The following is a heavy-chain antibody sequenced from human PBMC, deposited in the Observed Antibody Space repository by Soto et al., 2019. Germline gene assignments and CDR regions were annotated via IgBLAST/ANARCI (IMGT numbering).Heavy chain of an antibody. J-gene: IGHJ4*02. CDR2: SYYSGTT. CDR1: GGSISSDNYY. V-gene: IGHV4-30-4*01. Sequence: QVQLPESGPGLVKPSQTLSLSCSVSGGSISSDNYYWSWIRQPPGKGLEWIGYSYYSGTTYYNPSLKSRVTISVDTSKNQFSLKRSAVTVSDTAVYYCARYGDGGRWYFDSWGQGTLVTVSS. D-gene: IGHD4-17*01. CDR3: ARYGDGGRWYFDS.